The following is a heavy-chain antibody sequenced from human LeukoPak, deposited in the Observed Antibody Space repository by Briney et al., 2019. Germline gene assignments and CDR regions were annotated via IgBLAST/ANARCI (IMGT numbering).Heavy chain of an antibody. D-gene: IGHD3-22*01. V-gene: IGHV3-66*02. J-gene: IGHJ4*02. CDR1: GFTVSSNY. Sequence: GGSLRLSCAASGFTVSSNYMSWVRQAPGKGLEWVSVIYSGGSTYYADSVKGRFTISRDNSKNTLHLQMNSLRAEDTAVYYCARLGSRNYDSSGYYLDYFDYWGQGTLVTVSS. CDR2: IYSGGST. CDR3: ARLGSRNYDSSGYYLDYFDY.